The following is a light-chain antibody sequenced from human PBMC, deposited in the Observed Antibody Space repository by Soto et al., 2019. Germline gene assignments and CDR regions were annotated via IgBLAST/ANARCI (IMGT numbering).Light chain of an antibody. Sequence: EIVLTQSPGTLSLSPGERATLSCRASQSVRSSFFAWYQHKPGQAPRLLIYDVSVRATGIPDRFSGSGSGTDFTLTINRLEPEDFAVYYCQQYENSVMYTFGQGTKLEIK. J-gene: IGKJ2*01. CDR3: QQYENSVMYT. V-gene: IGKV3-20*01. CDR2: DVS. CDR1: QSVRSSF.